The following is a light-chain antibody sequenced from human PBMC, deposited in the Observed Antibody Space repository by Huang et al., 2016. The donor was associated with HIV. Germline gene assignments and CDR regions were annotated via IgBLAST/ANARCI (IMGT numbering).Light chain of an antibody. CDR3: EQYDKWPGT. V-gene: IGKV3-15*01. CDR2: RAS. CDR1: TSVGSN. Sequence: VMTPSPATLSVSPGERATLSCRARTSVGSNLAWYQQRPGQAPRLVISRASTRATAVPARFSGSGSGTDFTLTINSLRSEDFAIYYCEQYDKWPGTFGQGTKVEIK. J-gene: IGKJ1*01.